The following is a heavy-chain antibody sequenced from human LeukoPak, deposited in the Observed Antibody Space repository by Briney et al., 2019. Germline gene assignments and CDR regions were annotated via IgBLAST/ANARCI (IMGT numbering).Heavy chain of an antibody. CDR3: ARGILRDYYDSSGFYHRGGVGY. V-gene: IGHV4-61*09. D-gene: IGHD3-22*01. Sequence: SETLSLTCTVSGGSINSGSYCWSWIRQSAGKGLEWIGHIHISGSTNYNPSLKSRVTISVDTSKNQFSLRLSSVTAADTAVYFCARGILRDYYDSSGFYHRGGVGYWGQGTLVTVSS. J-gene: IGHJ4*02. CDR2: IHISGST. CDR1: GGSINSGSYC.